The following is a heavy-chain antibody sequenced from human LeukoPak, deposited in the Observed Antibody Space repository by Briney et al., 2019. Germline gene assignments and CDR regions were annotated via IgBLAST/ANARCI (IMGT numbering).Heavy chain of an antibody. CDR3: ARGYYGSGSHCCHMDV. CDR2: INHSGST. CDR1: VGSFSGYY. Sequence: PSETLSLTCAVYVGSFSGYYWSWIRQPPGKGLEWIGEINHSGSTNYNSSLKSRVTISVDTSKNQFSLRLSSVTAADTAVYYCARGYYGSGSHCCHMDVWGKGTTITVS. D-gene: IGHD3-10*01. J-gene: IGHJ6*03. V-gene: IGHV4-34*01.